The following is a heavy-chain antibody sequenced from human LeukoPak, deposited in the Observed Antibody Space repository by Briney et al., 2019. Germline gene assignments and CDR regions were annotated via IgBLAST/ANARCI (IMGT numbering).Heavy chain of an antibody. V-gene: IGHV5-51*01. D-gene: IGHD5-24*01. J-gene: IGHJ4*02. CDR1: GYTFTAYW. CDR3: ARLSKGYNSY. CDR2: IYPGDSDT. Sequence: GESLKISCKGSGYTFTAYWIGWVRQVPGKGLEWMGIIYPGDSDTRYSPSFQGQVTMSADKSTSTAYLQWTSLKASDTAMYYCARLSKGYNSYWGQGTLVTVSS.